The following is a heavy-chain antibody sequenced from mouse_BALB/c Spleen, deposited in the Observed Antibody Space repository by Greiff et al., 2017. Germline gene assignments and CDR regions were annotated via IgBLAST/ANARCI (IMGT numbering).Heavy chain of an antibody. D-gene: IGHD1-1*01. CDR1: GYSITSDYA. Sequence: EVQLQESGPGLVKPSQSLSLTCTVTGYSITSDYAWNWIRQFPGNKLEWMGYISYSGSTSYNPSLKSRISITRDTSKNQFFLQLNSVTTEDTATYYCARWGYGSTYYAMDYWGQGTSVTVSS. J-gene: IGHJ4*01. V-gene: IGHV3-2*02. CDR3: ARWGYGSTYYAMDY. CDR2: ISYSGST.